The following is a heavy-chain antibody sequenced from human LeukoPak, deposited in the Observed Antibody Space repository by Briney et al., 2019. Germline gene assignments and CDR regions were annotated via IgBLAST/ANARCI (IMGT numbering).Heavy chain of an antibody. D-gene: IGHD2/OR15-2a*01. J-gene: IGHJ4*02. CDR2: INQDGGEN. V-gene: IGHV3-7*05. CDR1: GFIFNTYW. Sequence: GGSLRLSCAASGFIFNTYWINWVRQAPGKGLEWLASINQDGGENYYVDTVKGRFTISRDNAKNSLYLQMNSLTAEDTAVYYCTTFYSRLTDYWGQGTVVTVSS. CDR3: TTFYSRLTDY.